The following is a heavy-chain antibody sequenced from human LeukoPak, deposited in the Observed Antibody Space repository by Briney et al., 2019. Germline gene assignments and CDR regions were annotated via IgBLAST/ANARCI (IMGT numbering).Heavy chain of an antibody. Sequence: SETLSLTCDVHGEFFSGFYWSWVRQSPGKGLEWIGAINHSGTTTYYPSLKSRVTLLIDTSKNHFYLKVNSVTAADTAVYYCARLPLGAFGEVLNFDLWGQGTVVTVSS. CDR3: ARLPLGAFGEVLNFDL. D-gene: IGHD3-10*01. CDR1: GEFFSGFY. J-gene: IGHJ4*02. V-gene: IGHV4-34*01. CDR2: INHSGTT.